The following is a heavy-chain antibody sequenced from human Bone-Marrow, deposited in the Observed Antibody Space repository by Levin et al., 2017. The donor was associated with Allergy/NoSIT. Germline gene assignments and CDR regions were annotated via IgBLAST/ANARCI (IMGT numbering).Heavy chain of an antibody. CDR2: ISYDGSEK. J-gene: IGHJ6*02. Sequence: GGSLRLSCAASGFTFSSYAMHWVRQAPGKGLEWVAVISYDGSEKYYVDSVKGRFTISRDNSKNTLFLQMDSLRTEDTAVYYCARVDIFAGYYRNGLDVWGQGTAVTVS. CDR3: ARVDIFAGYYRNGLDV. D-gene: IGHD3-9*01. CDR1: GFTFSSYA. V-gene: IGHV3-30-3*01.